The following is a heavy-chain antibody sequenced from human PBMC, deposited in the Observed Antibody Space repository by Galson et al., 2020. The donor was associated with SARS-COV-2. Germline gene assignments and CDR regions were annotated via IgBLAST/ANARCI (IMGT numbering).Heavy chain of an antibody. D-gene: IGHD6-19*01. CDR1: GYTFTSYG. CDR2: ISAYNGNT. Sequence: ASVKVSCKASGYTFTSYGISWVRQAPGQGLQWMGWISAYNGNTNYAQKLQGRVTMTTDTSTSTAYMELRSLRSDDTAVYYCARAIRYAVAGTGDAFDIWGQGTMVTVSS. CDR3: ARAIRYAVAGTGDAFDI. V-gene: IGHV1-18*01. J-gene: IGHJ3*02.